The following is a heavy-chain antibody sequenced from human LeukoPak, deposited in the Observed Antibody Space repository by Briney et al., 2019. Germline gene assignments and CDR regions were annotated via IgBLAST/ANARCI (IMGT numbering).Heavy chain of an antibody. J-gene: IGHJ4*02. D-gene: IGHD1-26*01. V-gene: IGHV4-59*08. CDR3: ARVDGSYLYDY. CDR1: GGSISSYY. CDR2: IYYSGST. Sequence: PSETLSLTCTVSGGSISSYYWSWIRQPPGKGLEWIGYIYYSGSTNYNPSLKSRATISVDTSKNQFSLKLSSVTAADTAVYYCARVDGSYLYDYWGQGTLVTVSS.